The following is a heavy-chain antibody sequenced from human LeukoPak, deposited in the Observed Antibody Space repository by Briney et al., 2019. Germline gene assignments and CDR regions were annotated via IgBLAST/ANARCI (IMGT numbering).Heavy chain of an antibody. CDR3: ARDQYLDY. V-gene: IGHV3-11*01. Sequence: GGSLRLSCAASGFPVSSNYMTWLRQAPGKGLEWVSSISRGGNSIYYTDSVKGRFTISRDNAKNSLYLQMNSLRAEDTAIYYCARDQYLDYRGQGTLVTVSS. J-gene: IGHJ4*02. CDR2: ISRGGNSI. CDR1: GFPVSSNY.